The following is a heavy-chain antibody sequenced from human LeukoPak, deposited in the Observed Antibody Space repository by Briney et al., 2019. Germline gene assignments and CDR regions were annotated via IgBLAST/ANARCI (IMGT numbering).Heavy chain of an antibody. J-gene: IGHJ5*02. CDR1: GRDA. Sequence: GASVKVSCKASGRDAISWVRQAPGQGLEWMGRIIPILGIANYAQKFQGRVTITADKSTSTAYMELSSLRSEDTAVYYCARDRAGVGYCSSTSCHAINWFDPWGRGTLVTVSS. D-gene: IGHD2-2*01. V-gene: IGHV1-69*04. CDR3: ARDRAGVGYCSSTSCHAINWFDP. CDR2: IIPILGIA.